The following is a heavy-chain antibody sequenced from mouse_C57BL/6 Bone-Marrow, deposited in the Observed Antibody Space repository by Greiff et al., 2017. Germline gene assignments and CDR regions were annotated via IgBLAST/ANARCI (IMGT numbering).Heavy chain of an antibody. CDR2: IYPRSGNT. V-gene: IGHV1-81*01. J-gene: IGHJ2*01. D-gene: IGHD1-1*01. CDR3: ARENYYGSSPFDY. CDR1: GYTFTSYG. Sequence: QVQLKESGAELARPGASVKLSCKASGYTFTSYGISWVKQRTGQGLEWIGEIYPRSGNTYYNEKFKGKATLTADKSSSTAYMELRSLTSEDSAVYFCARENYYGSSPFDYWGQGTTLTVSS.